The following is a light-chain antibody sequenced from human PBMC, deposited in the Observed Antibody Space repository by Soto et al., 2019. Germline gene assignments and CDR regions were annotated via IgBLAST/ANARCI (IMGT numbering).Light chain of an antibody. J-gene: IGLJ2*01. CDR1: SSNVGNNA. CDR3: AVWDDSLNGVV. V-gene: IGLV1-36*01. Sequence: QSVLTQPPSVSEAPRQRVTISCSGSSSNVGNNAVNWYQQLPGKAPKLLIYYDDLLPSGVSDRFSGSKSCTSASLAISGLQSEDEADYYCAVWDDSLNGVVFGGGTKVTVL. CDR2: YDD.